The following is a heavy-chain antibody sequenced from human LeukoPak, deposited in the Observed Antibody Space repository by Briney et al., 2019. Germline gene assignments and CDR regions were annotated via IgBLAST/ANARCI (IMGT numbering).Heavy chain of an antibody. V-gene: IGHV4-34*01. Sequence: SETLSLTCAVYGGSFSGYYWSWIRQPPGKGLGWIGEINHSGSTNYNPSLKGRVTISVDTSKNQFSLKLSSVTAADTAVYYCARFTLYYYGSGSLNAYYFDYWGQGTLVTVSS. CDR1: GGSFSGYY. CDR2: INHSGST. CDR3: ARFTLYYYGSGSLNAYYFDY. J-gene: IGHJ4*02. D-gene: IGHD3-10*01.